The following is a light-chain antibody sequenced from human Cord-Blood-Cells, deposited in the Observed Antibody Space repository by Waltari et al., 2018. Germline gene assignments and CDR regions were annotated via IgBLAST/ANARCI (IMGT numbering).Light chain of an antibody. CDR1: SSDVGGYKY. CDR3: SSYTSSSTWV. Sequence: QSALTQPASVSGSPGQSITTSCTGTSSDVGGYKYVSWYQQHPGKAPKLMIYHVSKRPSGVSNRFSGPKSGNTASLTISGLQAEDEADYYCSSYTSSSTWVFGGGTKLTVL. J-gene: IGLJ3*02. CDR2: HVS. V-gene: IGLV2-14*01.